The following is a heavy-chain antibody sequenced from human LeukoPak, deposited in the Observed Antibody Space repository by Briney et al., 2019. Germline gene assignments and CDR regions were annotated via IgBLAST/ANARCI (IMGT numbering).Heavy chain of an antibody. D-gene: IGHD1-26*01. CDR2: IYYSRST. V-gene: IGHV4-39*01. CDR3: ARHGPGEWELNY. CDR1: GGSISSSSYY. J-gene: IGHJ4*02. Sequence: SETLSLTCTVSGGSISSSSYYWGWIRQPPGKGLEWIGSIYYSRSTYYNPSLKSRVTISVDTSKNQFSLKLSSVTAADTAVYYCARHGPGEWELNYWGQGTLVTVSS.